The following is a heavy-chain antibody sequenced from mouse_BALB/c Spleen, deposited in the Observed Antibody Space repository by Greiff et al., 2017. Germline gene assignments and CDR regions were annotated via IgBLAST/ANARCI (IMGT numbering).Heavy chain of an antibody. Sequence: QVQLQQPGAELVKPGASVKLSCKASGYTFTSYWMHWVKQRPGQGLEWIGEINPSNGRTNYNEKFKSKATLTVDKSSSTAYMQLSSLTSEDSAVYYCGRDDYCYAFAYWGQGTLVTVSA. CDR1: GYTFTSYW. CDR3: GRDDYCYAFAY. D-gene: IGHD1-2*01. CDR2: INPSNGRT. J-gene: IGHJ3*01. V-gene: IGHV1S81*02.